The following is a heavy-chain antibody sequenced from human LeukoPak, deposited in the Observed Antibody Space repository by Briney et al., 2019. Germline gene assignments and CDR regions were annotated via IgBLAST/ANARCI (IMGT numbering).Heavy chain of an antibody. Sequence: GGSLRLSCAASGFTLSTYAMSWVRQTPGKGLEWVAATSSSDAGTFHADSVRGRFTISRDNSKNTLYLQMNSLRAEDAAVYFCAKAPVTSCRGAYCYPFDSWGQGTLVTVSS. CDR1: GFTLSTYA. J-gene: IGHJ4*02. CDR2: TSSSDAGT. V-gene: IGHV3-23*01. D-gene: IGHD2-21*01. CDR3: AKAPVTSCRGAYCYPFDS.